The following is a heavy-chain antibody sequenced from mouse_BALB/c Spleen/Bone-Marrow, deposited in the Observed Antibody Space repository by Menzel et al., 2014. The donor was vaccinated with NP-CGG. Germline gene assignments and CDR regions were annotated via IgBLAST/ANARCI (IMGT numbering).Heavy chain of an antibody. CDR1: GYIFTSYY. J-gene: IGHJ2*01. CDR3: ARDDYDY. CDR2: IFPGNFYT. V-gene: IGHV1S56*01. Sequence: QVQLQQSGPELVKPGASVRISCKASGYIFTSYYIHWVKQRPGQGLEWIGWIFPGNFYTKFNENFKGRATLTADKSSSTAYMHLSSLTSEDSAVYFCARDDYDYWGQGTTLTVSS. D-gene: IGHD2-4*01.